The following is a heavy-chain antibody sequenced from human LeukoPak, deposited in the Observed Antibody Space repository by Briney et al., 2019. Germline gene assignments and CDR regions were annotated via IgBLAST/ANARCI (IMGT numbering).Heavy chain of an antibody. D-gene: IGHD6-13*01. CDR3: TVIAVAAFDP. CDR1: GFTFSNAW. J-gene: IGHJ5*02. V-gene: IGHV3-15*04. Sequence: GGSLRLSCAASGFTFSNAWKSWVRQAPGKGLEWVGRIESKTDGGTTDYAAPVKGRFTISRDDSENTVYLQMNSLKTEDTAVYYCTVIAVAAFDPWGQGTLVTVSS. CDR2: IESKTDGGTT.